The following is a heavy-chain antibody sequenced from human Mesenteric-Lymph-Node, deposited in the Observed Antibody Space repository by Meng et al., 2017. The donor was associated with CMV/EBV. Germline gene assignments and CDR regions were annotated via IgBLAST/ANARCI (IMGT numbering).Heavy chain of an antibody. V-gene: IGHV1-46*01. CDR2: INPSGGST. CDR3: ARVGPGGDCLEP. D-gene: IGHD2-21*02. J-gene: IGHJ5*02. Sequence: ASVKVSCKASGYTFTSYGISWVRQAPGQGLEWMGIINPSGGSTSYAQKFQGRVTMTRDTSTSTVYMELSSLRSEDTAVYYCARVGPGGDCLEPWGQGTLVTVSS. CDR1: GYTFTSYG.